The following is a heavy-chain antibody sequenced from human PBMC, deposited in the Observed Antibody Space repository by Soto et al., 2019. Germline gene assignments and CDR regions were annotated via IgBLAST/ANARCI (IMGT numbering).Heavy chain of an antibody. Sequence: LGESLKIACNGSGYSFTSNLISWVRQAPGKGLEWMGRIDPNDSYTNYSPSFQGHVTISADKSISTAYLQWSSLKASDTAIYYCARYLLGMDVWGQGTTVIVSS. J-gene: IGHJ6*02. CDR2: IDPNDSYT. V-gene: IGHV5-10-1*01. D-gene: IGHD2-15*01. CDR3: ARYLLGMDV. CDR1: GYSFTSNL.